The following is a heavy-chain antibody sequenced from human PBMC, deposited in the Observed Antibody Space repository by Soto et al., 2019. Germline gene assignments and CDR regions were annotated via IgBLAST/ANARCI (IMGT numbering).Heavy chain of an antibody. J-gene: IGHJ4*02. CDR1: GFIFSSYL. D-gene: IGHD6-19*01. V-gene: IGHV3-74*01. Sequence: GGSLRRSCAASGFIFSSYLMHWVRQAPGKGLVWVSRINSDGSSTYYVDSVNGRFTISRDNARNTLYLQMNSLRAEDTAVYYCARDPAPAGWYDYWGQGTLVTVSS. CDR2: INSDGSST. CDR3: ARDPAPAGWYDY.